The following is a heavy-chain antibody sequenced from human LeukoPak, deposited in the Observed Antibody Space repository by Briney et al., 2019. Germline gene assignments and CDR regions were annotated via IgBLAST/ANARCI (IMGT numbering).Heavy chain of an antibody. CDR2: IYYSGSS. J-gene: IGHJ4*02. CDR1: GGSISSYY. CDR3: ARDRSGTYAPHFDY. V-gene: IGHV4-59*01. Sequence: PSETLSLTCNVSGGSISSYYWSWIRQPPGKGLEWIGHIYYSGSSNYNPSLRSRVTISVDTSKNQFSLKLNSVTAADTAVYYCARDRSGTYAPHFDYWGQGTLVTVSS. D-gene: IGHD1-26*01.